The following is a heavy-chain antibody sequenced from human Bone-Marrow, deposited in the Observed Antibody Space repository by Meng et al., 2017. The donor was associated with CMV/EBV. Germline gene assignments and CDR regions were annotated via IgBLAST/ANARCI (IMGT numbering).Heavy chain of an antibody. CDR3: GPSSSGRGGFDF. CDR2: IKQDGSEI. J-gene: IGHJ4*02. CDR1: GLTFSDHH. Sequence: GESLKISCAASGLTFSDHHMDWVRQAPGKGLEWVANIKQDGSEIYYADSVRGRFTVSRDNGENSLFLQMSRLRVEDTAVYYCGPSSSGRGGFDFWGQGTLVTVSS. V-gene: IGHV3-7*01. D-gene: IGHD2-2*01.